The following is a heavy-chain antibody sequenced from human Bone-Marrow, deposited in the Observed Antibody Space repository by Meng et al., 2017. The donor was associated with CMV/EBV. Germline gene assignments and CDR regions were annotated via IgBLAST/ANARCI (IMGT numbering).Heavy chain of an antibody. Sequence: SVKVSCKASGGSFSSYTINWVRQAPGQGLEWVGGIIPILGIAKYAQKFHGRVTITADKSTTTGYMEVRSLRSEDTAVYYCARQVGATTAGWFDPWGQGTLVTVSS. CDR3: ARQVGATTAGWFDP. CDR2: IIPILGIA. V-gene: IGHV1-69*10. D-gene: IGHD1-26*01. J-gene: IGHJ5*02. CDR1: GGSFSSYT.